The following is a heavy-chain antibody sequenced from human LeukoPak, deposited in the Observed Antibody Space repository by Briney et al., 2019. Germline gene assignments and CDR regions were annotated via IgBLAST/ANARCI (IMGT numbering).Heavy chain of an antibody. V-gene: IGHV1-2*02. CDR3: ARRGSGSYYPDNWFDP. D-gene: IGHD3-10*01. CDR2: INLKSGGI. Sequence: ASVKVSCKASGYTFTGYSIHWVRQAPGQGLEWMGWINLKSGGINYAQKFQARVTMTRETSISTAYMELSRLRSDDTAVYYYARRGSGSYYPDNWFDPWGQGTLVTVSS. J-gene: IGHJ5*02. CDR1: GYTFTGYS.